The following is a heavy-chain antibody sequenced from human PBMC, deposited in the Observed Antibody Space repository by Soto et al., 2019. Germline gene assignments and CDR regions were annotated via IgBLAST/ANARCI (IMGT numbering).Heavy chain of an antibody. CDR2: IWYDGSNK. J-gene: IGHJ4*02. V-gene: IGHV3-33*01. D-gene: IGHD3-22*01. CDR1: GFTFSSYG. CDR3: ARDPNPHDSSGYYQRYFNY. Sequence: GGSLRLSCAASGFTFSSYGMHWVRQAPGKGLEWVAVIWYDGSNKYYADSVKGRFTISRDNSKNTLYLQMNSLRAEDTAVYYCARDPNPHDSSGYYQRYFNYWGQGT.